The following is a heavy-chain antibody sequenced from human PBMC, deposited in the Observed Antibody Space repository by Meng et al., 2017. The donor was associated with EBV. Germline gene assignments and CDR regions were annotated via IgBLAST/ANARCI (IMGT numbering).Heavy chain of an antibody. CDR3: ARDLSGRFDP. V-gene: IGHV3-30*03. CDR1: GFTFSGYG. J-gene: IGHJ5*02. D-gene: IGHD1-26*01. Sequence: QMQLGESGGGVVQPGRSLRLSFAASGFTFSGYGMFWVRQAPGKGPEWVANLPSDGGNTYYSDSVKGRFTISRDNSKKTLYLQMNSLRAEDTAVYYCARDLSGRFDPWGQGTLVTVSS. CDR2: LPSDGGNT.